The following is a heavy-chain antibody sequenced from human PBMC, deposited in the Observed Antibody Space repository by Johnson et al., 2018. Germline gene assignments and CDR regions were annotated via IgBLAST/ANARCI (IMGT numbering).Heavy chain of an antibody. J-gene: IGHJ3*02. CDR3: ARGGTNDAFDI. Sequence: EPEKWLVWVSRVNSDGGSTSHADSVKGRFTISRDNAKNTLFLQMNSLRAEDTAVYYCARGGTNDAFDICGQGTMVTVSS. V-gene: IGHV3-74*01. CDR2: VNSDGGST.